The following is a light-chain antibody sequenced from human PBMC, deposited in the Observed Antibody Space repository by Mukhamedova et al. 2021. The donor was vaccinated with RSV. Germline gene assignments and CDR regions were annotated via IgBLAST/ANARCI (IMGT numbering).Light chain of an antibody. J-gene: IGKJ3*01. V-gene: IGKV1-5*03. CDR3: QQYNSYPFT. Sequence: WYQRRVHGRAPKLLIYKASRLQSGVPSRFSSSGSGTEFTLTISSLQPDDFATYYCQQYNSYPFTFGPGTKVDIK. CDR2: KAS.